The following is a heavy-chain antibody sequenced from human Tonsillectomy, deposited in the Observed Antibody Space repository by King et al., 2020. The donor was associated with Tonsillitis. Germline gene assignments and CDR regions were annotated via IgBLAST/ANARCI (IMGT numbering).Heavy chain of an antibody. Sequence: VQLQQWGAGLLKPSETLSLTCAVYGASFSGYHWSWIRQPPGKGLEWIGEINHSGSTNYNPSLKSRVTISVDTSINQFSLKLNSVTAADTAVYYCARVIGSSTYYPDYWGQGTLVTVSS. CDR2: INHSGST. D-gene: IGHD3-22*01. J-gene: IGHJ4*02. CDR3: ARVIGSSTYYPDY. V-gene: IGHV4-34*01. CDR1: GASFSGYH.